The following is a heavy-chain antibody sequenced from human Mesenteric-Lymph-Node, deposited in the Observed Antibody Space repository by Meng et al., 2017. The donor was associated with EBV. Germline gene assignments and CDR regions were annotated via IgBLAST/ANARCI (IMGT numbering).Heavy chain of an antibody. D-gene: IGHD3-10*01. J-gene: IGHJ4*02. Sequence: VQLEERGQGLVKASETLSRTCPFAGGSVSMGSQYWSWIRQPPGKGLEWIGYIYYSGSTKYNPSLKSRVTMSVDTSKNQFSLRLNSVTAADTAVYYCAGSGSGSYYAIYYFDFWGQGTLVTVSS. CDR1: GGSVSMGSQY. CDR2: IYYSGST. V-gene: IGHV4-61*01. CDR3: AGSGSGSYYAIYYFDF.